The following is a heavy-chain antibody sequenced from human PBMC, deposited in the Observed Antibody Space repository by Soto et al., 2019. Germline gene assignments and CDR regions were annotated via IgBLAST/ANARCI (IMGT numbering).Heavy chain of an antibody. D-gene: IGHD6-13*01. CDR2: IVPIYRTA. CDR3: ARDSGAKLSSS. Sequence: QVQLVQSGAEVKKPGSSVKVSCKASGGTFSSYRINWVRQAPGQGLEWVGGIVPIYRTADYAQKFKGRVTITADESARRAYMELRSLKSQDTAVYYCARDSGAKLSSSWGEGTLVTVSS. J-gene: IGHJ4*02. CDR1: GGTFSSYR. V-gene: IGHV1-69*01.